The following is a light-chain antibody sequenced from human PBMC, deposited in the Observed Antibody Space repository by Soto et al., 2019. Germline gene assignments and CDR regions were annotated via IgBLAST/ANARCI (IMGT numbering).Light chain of an antibody. CDR2: SAS. CDR1: QSVSTN. CDR3: QQYHHLTRT. Sequence: EVVMTQSPATLSVSPGERATLSCRASQSVSTNLVWYQQKPGQAPRLLIYSASTRATGILARFSGTGSGTEFTLTISSLQSEDFAVYYCQQYHHLTRTFGGGTRVEIK. V-gene: IGKV3-15*01. J-gene: IGKJ4*01.